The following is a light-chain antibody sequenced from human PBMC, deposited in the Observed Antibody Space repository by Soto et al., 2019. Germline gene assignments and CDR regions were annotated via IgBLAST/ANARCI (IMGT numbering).Light chain of an antibody. CDR1: QGIGNS. V-gene: IGKV1-27*01. CDR3: QKYDSVPWS. Sequence: DIQMTQSPSSLSASVGDRVTITCRASQGIGNSLAWYQQKPGKVPKVLIYTASTLHSGVPSRFSGSGSGTEFTLTINSLQPEDVATYFCQKYDSVPWSFGQGTRVEI. CDR2: TAS. J-gene: IGKJ1*01.